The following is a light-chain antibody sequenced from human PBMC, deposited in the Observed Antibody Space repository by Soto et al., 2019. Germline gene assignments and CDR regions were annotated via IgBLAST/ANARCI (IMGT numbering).Light chain of an antibody. CDR2: SNN. CDR1: NSNIGSNS. V-gene: IGLV1-44*01. CDR3: AAWDDSLNVV. Sequence: QSVLTQPPSASGTPGQRVTISCSGSNSNIGSNSVNWYQHLPGTAPRLLIYSNNQRPLGVPDRFSGSKSGTSASLAISGLQSEDEADYYCAAWDDSLNVVFGGGTKLTVL. J-gene: IGLJ2*01.